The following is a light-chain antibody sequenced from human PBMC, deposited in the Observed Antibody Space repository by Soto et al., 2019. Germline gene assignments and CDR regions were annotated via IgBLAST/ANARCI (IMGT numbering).Light chain of an antibody. CDR3: GTWDSGLNIGL. CDR1: SNNVGSYA. CDR2: GNS. V-gene: IGLV1-51*02. Sequence: QSVLTQEASVSGTVGQKVTLSCTGNSNNVGSYAVGWYQQISHGAPKTVMFGNSLPSGIPDRFSGSKSGTSATLDITGLQTGDEADYYCGTWDSGLNIGLFGGGTKVTVL. J-gene: IGLJ2*01.